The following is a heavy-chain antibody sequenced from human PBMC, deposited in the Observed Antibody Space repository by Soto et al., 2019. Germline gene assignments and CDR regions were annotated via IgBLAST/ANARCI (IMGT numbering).Heavy chain of an antibody. CDR1: GYTLTELS. CDR2: FDPEDGET. D-gene: IGHD2-21*01. J-gene: IGHJ4*02. V-gene: IGHV1-24*01. Sequence: ASVKVSCKVSGYTLTELSMHWVRQAPGKGLEWMGGFDPEDGETIYAQKFQGRVTMTEDTSTDTAYMELNSLRAEDTAVYYCAKVGGGGGYYFDYWGQGTLVTVSS. CDR3: AKVGGGGGYYFDY.